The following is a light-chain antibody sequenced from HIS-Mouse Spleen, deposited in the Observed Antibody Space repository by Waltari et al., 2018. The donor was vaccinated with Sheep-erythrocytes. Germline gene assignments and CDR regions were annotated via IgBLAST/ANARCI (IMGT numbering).Light chain of an antibody. CDR2: GAS. J-gene: IGKJ1*01. Sequence: EIVMTQSPATLSVSPGERATLSCRASQSVSSNLAWYQQKPGQAPRLLIYGASTRATGIPARFSGSGSGTELTLTISSLQSEDFAVYYCQQYNTWPPRLMWTFGQGTKVEIK. CDR3: QQYNTWPPRLMWT. CDR1: QSVSSN. V-gene: IGKV3-15*01.